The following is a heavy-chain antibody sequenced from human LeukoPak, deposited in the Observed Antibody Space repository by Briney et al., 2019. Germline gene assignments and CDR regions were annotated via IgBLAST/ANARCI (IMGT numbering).Heavy chain of an antibody. CDR1: GYSISSAYY. Sequence: PSETLSLTCNVSGYSISSAYYWGWIRQPPGKGLEWIGSIYHTGNTYYNASLKSQVSISIDTSKNQFSLKLTSVTAADTAVYYCARQTGSGLFILPGGQGTLVTVSS. CDR3: ARQTGSGLFILP. V-gene: IGHV4-38-2*02. J-gene: IGHJ4*02. D-gene: IGHD3/OR15-3a*01. CDR2: IYHTGNT.